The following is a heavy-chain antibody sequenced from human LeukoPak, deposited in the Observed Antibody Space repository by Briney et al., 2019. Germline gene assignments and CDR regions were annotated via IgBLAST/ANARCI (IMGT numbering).Heavy chain of an antibody. CDR2: IKQDGSEK. CDR3: ARVSCSGGSCYWGAPYYFDY. D-gene: IGHD2-15*01. CDR1: GFTFSNYW. J-gene: IGHJ4*02. Sequence: GGSLRLSCAASGFTFSNYWMSWVRQAPGKGLEWGANIKQDGSEKYYVDSVKGRFTISRDNAKNSLYLQMNSLRAEDTAVYYCARVSCSGGSCYWGAPYYFDYWGQGTLVTVSS. V-gene: IGHV3-7*03.